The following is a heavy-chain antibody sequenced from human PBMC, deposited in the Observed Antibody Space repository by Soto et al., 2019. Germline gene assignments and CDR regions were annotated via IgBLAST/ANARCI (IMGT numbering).Heavy chain of an antibody. CDR3: ARDLSPREEPVRFDP. V-gene: IGHV1-69*04. Sequence: GASVKVSCKASGGTFSSYTISWVRQAPGQGLEWMGRIIPILGIANYAQKFQGRVTITADKSTSTAYMELSSLRSEDTAVYYCARDLSPREEPVRFDPWGQGTLVTVSS. J-gene: IGHJ5*02. CDR1: GGTFSSYT. CDR2: IIPILGIA.